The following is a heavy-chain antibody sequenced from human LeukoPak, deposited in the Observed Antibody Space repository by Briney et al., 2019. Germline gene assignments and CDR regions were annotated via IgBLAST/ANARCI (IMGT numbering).Heavy chain of an antibody. CDR1: GGSISYYY. CDR2: IYYSGST. J-gene: IGHJ4*02. CDR3: ARGGTHYSGRTPVPLDY. V-gene: IGHV4-59*01. Sequence: KPSETLSLTCAVSGGSISYYYWSWIRQPPGKGLEWIGYIYYSGSTNYNPSLKSRVTISVDTSKSQFSQNLTSVTTADTAVYYCARGGTHYSGRTPVPLDYWGQGTLVTVSS. D-gene: IGHD1-26*01.